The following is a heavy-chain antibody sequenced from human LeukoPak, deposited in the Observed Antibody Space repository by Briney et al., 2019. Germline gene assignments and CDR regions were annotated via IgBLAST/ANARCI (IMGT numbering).Heavy chain of an antibody. V-gene: IGHV4-59*01. CDR2: IYYSGST. CDR3: AKEWGVDYGLRY. D-gene: IGHD4-17*01. CDR1: GGSISSYY. J-gene: IGHJ4*02. Sequence: PSETLSLTCTVSGGSISSYYWSWIRQPPGKGLEWIGCIYYSGSTNCNPSFKSRVTISVDTSKNQFSLKLSSVTAADTAVYYCAKEWGVDYGLRYWGQGTLVTVSS.